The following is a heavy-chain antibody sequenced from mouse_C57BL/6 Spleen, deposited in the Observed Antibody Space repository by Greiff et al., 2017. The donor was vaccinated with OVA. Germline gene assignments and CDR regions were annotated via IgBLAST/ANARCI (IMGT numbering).Heavy chain of an antibody. V-gene: IGHV1-80*01. Sequence: QVQLQQSGAELVKPGASVKISCKASGYAFSSYWMNWVKQRPGKGLEWIGQIYPGDGDTNYNGKFKGKATLTADKSSSTAYMQLSSLTSEDSAVYFCASEIITTVVAPLAYWGQGTLVTVSA. CDR3: ASEIITTVVAPLAY. J-gene: IGHJ3*01. CDR1: GYAFSSYW. CDR2: IYPGDGDT. D-gene: IGHD1-1*01.